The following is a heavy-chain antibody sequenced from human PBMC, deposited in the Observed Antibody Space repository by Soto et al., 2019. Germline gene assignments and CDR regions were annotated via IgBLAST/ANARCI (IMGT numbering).Heavy chain of an antibody. CDR3: EKKVNSGPGSQYFDY. J-gene: IGHJ4*02. Sequence: GFLRLSGAASGLTFSSYSMSWVRQAPGKGLEWVSGFRTGGDDGTTYYADSVKGRFTISRDNSKNTLFLQMNRLRAEDTAIYYCEKKVNSGPGSQYFDYWGQGTLVTVSS. CDR2: FRTGGDDGTT. CDR1: GLTFSSYS. D-gene: IGHD3-10*01. V-gene: IGHV3-23*01.